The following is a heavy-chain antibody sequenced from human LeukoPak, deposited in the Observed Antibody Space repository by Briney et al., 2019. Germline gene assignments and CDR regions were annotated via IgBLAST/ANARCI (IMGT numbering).Heavy chain of an antibody. V-gene: IGHV1-46*01. CDR3: ARDSKVDCSGGSCYSSYYFDY. D-gene: IGHD2-15*01. Sequence: ASVKVSFAASGYTFTIYYMHWVRQAPGQGLGWMGIITPSGGSPSYAQKFQGRVTMTRDTSTSTVYMELSSLISEDTAVDYCARDSKVDCSGGSCYSSYYFDYWGQGTLVTVSS. J-gene: IGHJ4*02. CDR2: ITPSGGSP. CDR1: GYTFTIYY.